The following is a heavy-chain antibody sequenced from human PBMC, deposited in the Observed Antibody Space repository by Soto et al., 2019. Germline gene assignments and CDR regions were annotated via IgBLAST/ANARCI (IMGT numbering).Heavy chain of an antibody. D-gene: IGHD1-26*01. J-gene: IGHJ3*02. CDR3: ARDFPATTRAFDI. Sequence: KPSETLSLTCIVSGGSISSGDYYWTWIRQPPGKGLEWIGYIDFSGSTYYNPSLKSRLSISVDTSKNQFSLRLSSMTAADTAVYYCARDFPATTRAFDIWGQVTMFTVSS. CDR1: GGSISSGDYY. CDR2: IDFSGST. V-gene: IGHV4-30-4*01.